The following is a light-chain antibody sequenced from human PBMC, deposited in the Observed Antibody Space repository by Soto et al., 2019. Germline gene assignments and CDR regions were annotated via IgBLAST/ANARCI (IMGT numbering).Light chain of an antibody. V-gene: IGKV1-33*01. CDR2: DAS. CDR3: QHYANYPIT. Sequence: DIQMTQSLSSLSASVGDRVTITCQASQDISTHLNWYQQKPGKAPNLLIYDASNLQTGVPSRFSGRGSGTDFTFTISSLQPEDIATYYCQHYANYPITFGPGTKLDLK. J-gene: IGKJ3*01. CDR1: QDISTH.